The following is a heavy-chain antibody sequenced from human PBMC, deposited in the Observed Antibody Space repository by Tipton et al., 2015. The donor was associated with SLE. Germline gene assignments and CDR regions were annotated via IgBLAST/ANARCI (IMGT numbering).Heavy chain of an antibody. Sequence: TLSLTCAVSGGSISSGSYSWGWIRQPPGKGLEWIGSIYHSGSTYYNPSLNSRVSISEDMSKNQFSLKLSSVTAADTAVYYCALQYDVRGYYWFWGQGTLVTVSS. V-gene: IGHV4-39*07. J-gene: IGHJ4*02. CDR1: GGSISSGSYS. D-gene: IGHD3-22*01. CDR2: IYHSGST. CDR3: ALQYDVRGYYWF.